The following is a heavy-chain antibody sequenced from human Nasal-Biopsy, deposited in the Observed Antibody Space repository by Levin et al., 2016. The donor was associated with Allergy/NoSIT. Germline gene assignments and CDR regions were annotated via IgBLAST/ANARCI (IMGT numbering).Heavy chain of an antibody. CDR2: VDYDGSRK. J-gene: IGHJ6*02. Sequence: GGSLRLSCAASGFTFSSYWMHWVRQAPGKGLEWVSRVDYDGSRKAYADSVRGRFTISRDNAKRSLYLEMNSLRDEDTAVYYCAKDEANWLTSSYFYGMDVWGQGTTVTVSS. CDR1: GFTFSSYW. D-gene: IGHD7-27*01. CDR3: AKDEANWLTSSYFYGMDV. V-gene: IGHV3-74*01.